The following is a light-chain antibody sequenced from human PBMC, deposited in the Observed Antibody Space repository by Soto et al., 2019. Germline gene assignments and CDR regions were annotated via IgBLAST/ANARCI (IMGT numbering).Light chain of an antibody. V-gene: IGKV1-5*01. Sequence: DIQMTRSPSTMSASVGDRVTITCRASQSISSWLAWYQQKPGKAPKLLIYAASTLQSGVPSRFSGSGSGTEFTLTISSLQPEDFATYYCQQLNSYPPTFGQGTKVDIK. CDR3: QQLNSYPPT. CDR2: AAS. CDR1: QSISSW. J-gene: IGKJ1*01.